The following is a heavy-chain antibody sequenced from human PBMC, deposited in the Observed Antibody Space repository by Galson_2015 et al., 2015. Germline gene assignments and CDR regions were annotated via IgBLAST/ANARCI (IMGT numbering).Heavy chain of an antibody. J-gene: IGHJ4*02. CDR1: GFTFSSYA. Sequence: SLRLSCAASGFTFSSYAMSWVRQAPGKGLEWVSAISGSGGSTYYADSVKGRFTISRDNSKNTLYLQMNSLRAEDTAVYYCAKDHGYSYGSSYWGQGTLVTVSS. D-gene: IGHD5-18*01. CDR3: AKDHGYSYGSSY. V-gene: IGHV3-23*01. CDR2: ISGSGGST.